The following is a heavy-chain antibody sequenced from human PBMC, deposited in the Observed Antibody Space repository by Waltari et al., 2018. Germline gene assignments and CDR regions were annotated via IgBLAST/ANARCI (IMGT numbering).Heavy chain of an antibody. CDR1: GGSISSYY. Sequence: QVQLQESGPGLVKPSETLSLTCTVPGGSISSYYWHWIRQPPGKGLEWIGYIYYSGSTNYNPSLKSRVTISVDTSKNQFSLKLSSVTAADTAVYYCARERVKTRGAFDIWGQGTMVTVSS. J-gene: IGHJ3*02. D-gene: IGHD4-4*01. V-gene: IGHV4-59*01. CDR2: IYYSGST. CDR3: ARERVKTRGAFDI.